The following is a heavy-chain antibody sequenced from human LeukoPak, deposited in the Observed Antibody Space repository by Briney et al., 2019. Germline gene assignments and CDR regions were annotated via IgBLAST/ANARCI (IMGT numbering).Heavy chain of an antibody. CDR1: GVSISSDYFY. D-gene: IGHD5-24*01. V-gene: IGHV4-31*03. J-gene: IGHJ4*02. Sequence: SETLSLTRTVSGVSISSDYFYWSWIRQHPGKGLEWIGYIYYSGSTYYNPSLKSRVSISVDTSKNQFSLKLSSVTVADTAVYYCARIPLGPDGYNSRWGQGTLVTVSS. CDR3: ARIPLGPDGYNSR. CDR2: IYYSGST.